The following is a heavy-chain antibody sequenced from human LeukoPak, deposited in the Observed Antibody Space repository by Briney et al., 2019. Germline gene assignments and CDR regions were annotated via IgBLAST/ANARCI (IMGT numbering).Heavy chain of an antibody. V-gene: IGHV3-21*01. J-gene: IGHJ4*02. CDR1: GFTFSSYS. CDR3: ARDDGDPMGAFDY. CDR2: ISSSSSYI. Sequence: GGTLRLSCAASGFTFSSYSMNWVRQAPGKGLEWVSSISSSSSYIYYADSVKGRFTISRDNAKNSLYLQMNSLRAEDTAVYYCARDDGDPMGAFDYWGQGTLVTVSS. D-gene: IGHD4-17*01.